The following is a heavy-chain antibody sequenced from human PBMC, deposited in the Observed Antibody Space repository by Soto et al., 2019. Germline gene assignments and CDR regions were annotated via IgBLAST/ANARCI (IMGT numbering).Heavy chain of an antibody. CDR1: GFTVSSNY. CDR2: IYSGGST. V-gene: IGHV3-53*04. D-gene: IGHD5-18*01. J-gene: IGHJ4*02. CDR3: ARAPLTANDYGDY. Sequence: GGSLRLSCAASGFTVSSNYMSWVRQAPGKGLEWVSVIYSGGSTYYADSVKGGFTISRHNSNNTLYLQMNSLRAEDTAVYYCARAPLTANDYGDYWGQGTLVTVSS.